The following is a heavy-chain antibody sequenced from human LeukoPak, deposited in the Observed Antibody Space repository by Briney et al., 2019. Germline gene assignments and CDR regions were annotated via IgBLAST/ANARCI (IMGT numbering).Heavy chain of an antibody. J-gene: IGHJ3*02. CDR3: ARDSYCTNGVCYKQFWVI. CDR2: INHSGST. D-gene: IGHD2-8*01. V-gene: IGHV4-34*01. Sequence: SETLSLTCAVYGGSFSGYYWSWIRQPPGKGLEWIGEINHSGSTNYNPSLKSRVTISVDTSKNQFSLKLSSVTAADTAVYYCARDSYCTNGVCYKQFWVIWGQGTMVTVSS. CDR1: GGSFSGYY.